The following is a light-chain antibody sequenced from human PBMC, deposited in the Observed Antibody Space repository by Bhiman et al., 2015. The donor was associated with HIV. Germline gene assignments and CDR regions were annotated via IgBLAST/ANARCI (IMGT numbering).Light chain of an antibody. Sequence: QSALTQARSVSGSPGQSVTISCTGTSSDVGGYNFVSWYQHHPGKVPKLIIYDVSSRPSGVSNRFSGSKSANTASLTISGLQAEDEADYYCSSYTSSTTPYVFGTGTKVTVL. V-gene: IGLV2-14*03. CDR1: SSDVGGYNF. CDR3: SSYTSSTTPYV. J-gene: IGLJ1*01. CDR2: DVS.